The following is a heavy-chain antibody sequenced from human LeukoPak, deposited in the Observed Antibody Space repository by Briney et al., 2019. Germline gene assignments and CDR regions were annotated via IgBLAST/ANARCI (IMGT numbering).Heavy chain of an antibody. CDR2: IRYDGSNK. CDR1: GFTFSSYG. V-gene: IGHV3-30*02. J-gene: IGHJ6*03. D-gene: IGHD5-12*01. Sequence: GGSLRFSCAASGFTFSSYGMQWVRQAPGKGLEWVAFIRYDGSNKYYADSVKGRFTISRDNAKNTLYLQMNSLRAEDTAVYYCAKDGGKWLGDYYMDVWGKGTTVTVSS. CDR3: AKDGGKWLGDYYMDV.